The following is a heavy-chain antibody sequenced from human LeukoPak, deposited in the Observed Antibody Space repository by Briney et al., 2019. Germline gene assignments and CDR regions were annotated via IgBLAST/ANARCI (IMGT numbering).Heavy chain of an antibody. CDR3: ASSTSYYYGSGSFYGMDV. V-gene: IGHV3-21*01. CDR2: IKSSSSYI. Sequence: GGALRLSCAASGFTFSSYSMNWVRQAPGKGLEWVSSIKSSSSYIYYADSVKGRFTISRDNAKNSLYLQMNSLRAEDTAVYYCASSTSYYYGSGSFYGMDVWGKGTTVTVSS. D-gene: IGHD3-10*01. CDR1: GFTFSSYS. J-gene: IGHJ6*04.